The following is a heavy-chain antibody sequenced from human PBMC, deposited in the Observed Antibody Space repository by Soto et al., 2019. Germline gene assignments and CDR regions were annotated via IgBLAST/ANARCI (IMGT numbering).Heavy chain of an antibody. CDR3: ASQHYYDSSGYYVGY. V-gene: IGHV4-39*01. CDR1: GVSISSNIYY. CDR2: IHYSGST. D-gene: IGHD3-22*01. Sequence: SETLSLTCPVSGVSISSNIYYWGWIRQPPGKGLEWIGNIHYSGSTYYDSSLKTRVTISVDTSKNQFSLKLSSVTAADTAVYYCASQHYYDSSGYYVGYWGQGTLVT. J-gene: IGHJ4*02.